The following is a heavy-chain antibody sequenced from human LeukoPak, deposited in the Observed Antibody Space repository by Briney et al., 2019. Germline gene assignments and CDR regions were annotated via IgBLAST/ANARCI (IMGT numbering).Heavy chain of an antibody. CDR1: GFTFSTYA. J-gene: IGHJ5*02. CDR3: AIQINCHYFSLDL. D-gene: IGHD2/OR15-2a*01. V-gene: IGHV3-23*01. CDR2: ISGSGSGT. Sequence: PGGSLRLSCVASGFTFSTYAINWVRQAPGKGLEWVSAISGSGSGTVSADSVNGRFTISRDNYQNTMYLQMNSQRDEDKAVSYCAIQINCHYFSLDLWAEKTLVSVSS.